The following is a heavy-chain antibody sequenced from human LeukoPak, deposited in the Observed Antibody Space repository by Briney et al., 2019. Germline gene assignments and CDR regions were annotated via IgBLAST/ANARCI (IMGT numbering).Heavy chain of an antibody. CDR3: AKDPFYYYDSSGYYYIPRGFDP. CDR1: GFTFSKYG. D-gene: IGHD3-22*01. J-gene: IGHJ5*02. V-gene: IGHV3-23*01. CDR2: ISGSGGST. Sequence: GGSLRLSCAASGFTFSKYGMSWVRQAPGKGLEWVSAISGSGGSTYYADSVKGRFTISRDNSKNTLYLQMNSLRAEDTAVYYCAKDPFYYYDSSGYYYIPRGFDPWGQGTLVTVSS.